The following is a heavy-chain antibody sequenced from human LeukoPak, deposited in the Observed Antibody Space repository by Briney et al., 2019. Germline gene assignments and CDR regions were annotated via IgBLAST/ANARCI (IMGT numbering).Heavy chain of an antibody. CDR2: IYYSGST. Sequence: SETLSLTCTVSGGSISSYYWSWIRQPPGKGLEWIGHIYYSGSTNYNPSIKSRVTIPVDKSKHQFPLKLRSVTAAATAVDYCARAFGSVYDILTGSPPPTHDAFDIWGQGTMITVSS. D-gene: IGHD3-9*01. J-gene: IGHJ3*02. CDR1: GGSISSYY. CDR3: ARAFGSVYDILTGSPPPTHDAFDI. V-gene: IGHV4-59*01.